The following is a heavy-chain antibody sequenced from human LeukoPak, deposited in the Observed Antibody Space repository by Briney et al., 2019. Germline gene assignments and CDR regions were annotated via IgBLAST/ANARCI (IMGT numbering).Heavy chain of an antibody. J-gene: IGHJ5*02. V-gene: IGHV4-38-2*02. Sequence: SETLSLTCTVSGSSISSDYYWDWIRQSPGKGLEWIGSIYYSGTTYYNLSLKSRVTISVDTSENQFSLKLGFATAADTAVYYCARDCTGRFSRDWLDPWGRGTLVTVSS. CDR1: GSSISSDYY. CDR2: IYYSGTT. D-gene: IGHD2-8*02. CDR3: ARDCTGRFSRDWLDP.